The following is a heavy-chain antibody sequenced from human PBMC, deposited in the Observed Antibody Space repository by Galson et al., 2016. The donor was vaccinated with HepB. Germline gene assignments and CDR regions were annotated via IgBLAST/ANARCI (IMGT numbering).Heavy chain of an antibody. V-gene: IGHV3-30*04. CDR3: ARVGFGSSYGQGFDY. J-gene: IGHJ4*02. Sequence: SLRLSCAASGLTFAGYAMHWVRQAPGRGLEWVAAISYDGSNKSYTDSVKGRFTISRDDSKNTLYLQMDSLRPEDTAVYYCARVGFGSSYGQGFDYWGQGTLVTVSS. CDR1: GLTFAGYA. CDR2: ISYDGSNK. D-gene: IGHD3-16*01.